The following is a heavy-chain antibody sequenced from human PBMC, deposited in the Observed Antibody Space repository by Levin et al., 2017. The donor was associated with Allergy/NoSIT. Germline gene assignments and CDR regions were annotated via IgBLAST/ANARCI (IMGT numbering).Heavy chain of an antibody. CDR3: AGRGGAYYDYVLGRDY. D-gene: IGHD3-16*01. V-gene: IGHV4-39*01. Sequence: PSETLSLTCTVSGGSISSSSYYWGWIRQPPGKGLEWIGSIYYSGSTYYNPSLKSRVTISVDTSKNQFSLKLSSVTAADTAVYYCAGRGGAYYDYVLGRDYWGQGTLVTVSS. CDR2: IYYSGST. J-gene: IGHJ4*02. CDR1: GGSISSSSYY.